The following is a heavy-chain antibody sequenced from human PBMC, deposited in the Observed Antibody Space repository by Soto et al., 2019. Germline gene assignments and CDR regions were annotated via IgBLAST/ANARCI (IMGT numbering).Heavy chain of an antibody. CDR3: ARDEIRFSWAYGMDV. CDR2: ISYDGSNK. CDR1: GFTFSSYA. J-gene: IGHJ6*02. V-gene: IGHV3-30-3*01. D-gene: IGHD3-3*01. Sequence: QVQLVEFGGGVVQPGRSLRLSCAASGFTFSSYAMHWVRQAPGKGLEWVAVISYDGSNKYYADSVKGRFTISRDNSKNTLYLQMNSLRAEDTAVYYCARDEIRFSWAYGMDVWGQGTTVTVSS.